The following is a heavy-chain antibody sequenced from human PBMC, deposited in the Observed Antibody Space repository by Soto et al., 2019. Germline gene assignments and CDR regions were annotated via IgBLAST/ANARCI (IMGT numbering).Heavy chain of an antibody. Sequence: GGSLRLSCAASGFTFSSYGMHWVRQAPGKGLEWVAVIWYDGSNKYYADSVKGRFSISRDNSKNTLYLQMNSLRAEDTAVYYCARSLGGGNPNYYYYYGMDVWGQGTTVTVSS. D-gene: IGHD2-15*01. CDR2: IWYDGSNK. J-gene: IGHJ6*02. CDR3: ARSLGGGNPNYYYYYGMDV. V-gene: IGHV3-33*01. CDR1: GFTFSSYG.